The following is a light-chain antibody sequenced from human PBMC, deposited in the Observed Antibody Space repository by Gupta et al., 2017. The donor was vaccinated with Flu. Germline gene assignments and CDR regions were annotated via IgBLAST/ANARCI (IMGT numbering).Light chain of an antibody. CDR3: SSYRSSSAPALA. CDR1: SSDVGGVNY. V-gene: IGLV2-14*03. CDR2: DVS. J-gene: IGLJ2*01. Sequence: TISSTGTSSDVGGVNYVSWYQQHPGKAPKLMIYDVSNRPSGVSNRFSGSKSGITVSLTISGLQAEDEAAYYCSSYRSSSAPALAFGGGTKLTVL.